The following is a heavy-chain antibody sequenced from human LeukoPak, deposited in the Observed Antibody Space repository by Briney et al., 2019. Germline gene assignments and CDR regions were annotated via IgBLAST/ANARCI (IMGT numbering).Heavy chain of an antibody. V-gene: IGHV4-39*07. J-gene: IGHJ5*02. CDR2: IYYSGST. CDR3: ARDYMLAGGSDWFDP. D-gene: IGHD2-8*01. CDR1: GGSISSSSYY. Sequence: RPSETLSLTCTVSGGSISSSSYYWGWIRQPPGKGLEWIGSIYYSGSTYYNPSLKSRVTISVDTSKNQFSLKLSSVTAADTAVYYCARDYMLAGGSDWFDPWGRGTLVTVSS.